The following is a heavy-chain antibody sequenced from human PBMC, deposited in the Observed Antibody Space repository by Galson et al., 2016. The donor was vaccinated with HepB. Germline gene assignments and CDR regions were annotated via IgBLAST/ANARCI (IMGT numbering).Heavy chain of an antibody. D-gene: IGHD2-15*01. CDR1: GGSISSYY. V-gene: IGHV4-59*01. CDR2: IYYSGST. CDR3: ARLHPYCRGGSCYRIGWFDP. Sequence: SETLSLTCTVSGGSISSYYWSWIRQPPGKGLEWIGYIYYSGSTDYNPSLKSRVTISVDTSKNQFSLKLSSVTAADTAVYYCARLHPYCRGGSCYRIGWFDPWGRGTLVTVSS. J-gene: IGHJ5*02.